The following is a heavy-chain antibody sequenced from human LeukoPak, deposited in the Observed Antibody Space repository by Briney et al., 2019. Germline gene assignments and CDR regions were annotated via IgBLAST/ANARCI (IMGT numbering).Heavy chain of an antibody. D-gene: IGHD3-9*01. J-gene: IGHJ3*02. V-gene: IGHV4-34*01. CDR2: INHSGST. CDR3: ARGFDGPNAFDI. CDR1: GGSISSYY. Sequence: SETLSLTCSVSGGSISSYYWSWIRQPPGKGLEWIGEINHSGSTNYNPSLKSRVTISVDTSKNQFSLKLSSVTAADTAVYYCARGFDGPNAFDIWGQGTMVTVSS.